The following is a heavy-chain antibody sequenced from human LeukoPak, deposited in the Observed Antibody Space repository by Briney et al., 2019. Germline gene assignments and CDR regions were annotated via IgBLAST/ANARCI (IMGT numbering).Heavy chain of an antibody. CDR3: ARDLGPPGWLQSYYYYYYMDV. D-gene: IGHD5-24*01. V-gene: IGHV1-18*01. J-gene: IGHJ6*03. Sequence: GASVKVSCKASGYTFTSYGISWVRQAPGQGLEWMGWISAYNGNTNYAQKLQGRVTMTTDTSTSTAYMELRSLRSDDTAVYYCARDLGPPGWLQSYYYYYYMDVWGKGTTVTVSS. CDR2: ISAYNGNT. CDR1: GYTFTSYG.